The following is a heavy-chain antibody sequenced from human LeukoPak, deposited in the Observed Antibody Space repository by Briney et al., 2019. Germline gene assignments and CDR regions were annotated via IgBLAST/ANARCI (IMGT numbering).Heavy chain of an antibody. D-gene: IGHD3-10*02. V-gene: IGHV3-30-3*01. J-gene: IGHJ5*02. CDR1: GFTFSSYA. CDR2: ISYDGSNK. CDR3: ARATMLLNWFDP. Sequence: GGSLRLSCAASGFTFSSYAMHWVRQAPGKGLEWVAVISYDGSNKYYADSVKGRFTISRDNSKNTLYLQMNSLRAEDTAVYYCARATMLLNWFDPWGQGTLATVSS.